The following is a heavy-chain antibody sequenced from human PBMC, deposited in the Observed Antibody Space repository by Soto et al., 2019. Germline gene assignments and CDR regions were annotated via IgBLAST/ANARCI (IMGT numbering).Heavy chain of an antibody. Sequence: HVQLVQSGAEVKKPGSSVKVSCKASRGTFSSYAIRWVRQAPGQGLEWMGGIIPIFGTANYAQKFQGRVTITAAESTSTAYMELSSLRSEDTAVYYCASNWNYGWFDPWGQGTLVTVSS. J-gene: IGHJ5*02. CDR1: RGTFSSYA. D-gene: IGHD1-7*01. CDR3: ASNWNYGWFDP. V-gene: IGHV1-69*12. CDR2: IIPIFGTA.